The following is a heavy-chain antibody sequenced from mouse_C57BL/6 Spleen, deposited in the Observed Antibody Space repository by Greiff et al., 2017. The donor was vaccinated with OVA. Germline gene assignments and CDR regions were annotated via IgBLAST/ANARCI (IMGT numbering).Heavy chain of an antibody. CDR2: INYDGSST. Sequence: EVMLVESEGGLVQPGSSMKLSCTASGFTFSDYYMAWVRQVPEKGLEWVANINYDGSSTYYLDSLKSRFIISRDNAKNILYLQMSSLKSEDTATYYCAKLRLGYFDVWGTGTTVTVSS. CDR3: AKLRLGYFDV. D-gene: IGHD1-1*01. J-gene: IGHJ1*03. CDR1: GFTFSDYY. V-gene: IGHV5-16*01.